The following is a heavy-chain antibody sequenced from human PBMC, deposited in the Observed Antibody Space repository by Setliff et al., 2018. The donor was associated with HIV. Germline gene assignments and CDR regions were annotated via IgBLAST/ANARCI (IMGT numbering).Heavy chain of an antibody. CDR3: ARDRPYSGYPD. Sequence: PSETLSLTCAVYGGSFSGYYWSWIRQPPGKGLEWIGEINHSGSTNYNPSLKSRVTISVDTSKNQFSLKLSSVTAADTAVYYCARDRPYSGYPDWGQGTLVTVSS. V-gene: IGHV4-34*01. D-gene: IGHD5-12*01. CDR1: GGSFSGYY. CDR2: INHSGST. J-gene: IGHJ4*02.